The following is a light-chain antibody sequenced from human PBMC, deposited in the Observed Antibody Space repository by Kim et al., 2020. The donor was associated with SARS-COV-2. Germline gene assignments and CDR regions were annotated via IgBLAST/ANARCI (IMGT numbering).Light chain of an antibody. J-gene: IGKJ1*01. CDR1: QSVSSN. Sequence: SPGERATLSCRASQSVSSNLAWYQQKPGQAPRLRIYGASTRANGIPARFSGSGSGTEFTLTISSLQSEDFAVYYCQQYNNWPGWTFGQGTKVDIK. CDR2: GAS. CDR3: QQYNNWPGWT. V-gene: IGKV3-15*01.